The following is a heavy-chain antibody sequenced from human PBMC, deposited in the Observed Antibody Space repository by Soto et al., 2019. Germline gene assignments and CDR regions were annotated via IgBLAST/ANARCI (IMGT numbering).Heavy chain of an antibody. D-gene: IGHD1-26*01. CDR1: GGTFSSYA. CDR3: ARVRVGATAFDI. V-gene: IGHV1-69*13. Sequence: ASVKVSCKASGGTFSSYAISWVRQAPGQGLEWMGGIIPIFGTANYAQKFQGRVTITADESTSTAYMELSSLRSEDTAVYYCARVRVGATAFDIWGQGTMVTVSS. CDR2: IIPIFGTA. J-gene: IGHJ3*02.